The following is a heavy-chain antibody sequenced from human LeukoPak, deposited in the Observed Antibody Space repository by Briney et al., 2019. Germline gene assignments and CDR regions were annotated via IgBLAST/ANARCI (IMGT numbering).Heavy chain of an antibody. CDR2: IRTSDGST. Sequence: GGSLRLSCAASEFTFGSGSMTLVRQAPWKGLEWVSAIRTSDGSTFYADSVKGRFTISRDTSTNTLYLQMNTLTAEDTAVYYCGNRIGDYFDNWGQGTLVTVSS. CDR3: GNRIGDYFDN. CDR1: EFTFGSGS. V-gene: IGHV3-23*01. J-gene: IGHJ4*02. D-gene: IGHD3-10*01.